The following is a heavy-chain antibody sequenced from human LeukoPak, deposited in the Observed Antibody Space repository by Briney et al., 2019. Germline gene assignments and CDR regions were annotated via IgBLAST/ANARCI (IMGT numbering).Heavy chain of an antibody. D-gene: IGHD2-2*02. J-gene: IGHJ6*02. CDR2: IYYSGST. Sequence: PSETLSLTCTVSGGSISSGGYYWSWIRQHPGKGLEWIGYIYYSGSTYYNPSLKSRVTISVDTSKNQFPLKLSSVTAADTAVYYCARARDRYPYYYYGMDVWGQGTTVTVSS. V-gene: IGHV4-31*03. CDR1: GGSISSGGYY. CDR3: ARARDRYPYYYYGMDV.